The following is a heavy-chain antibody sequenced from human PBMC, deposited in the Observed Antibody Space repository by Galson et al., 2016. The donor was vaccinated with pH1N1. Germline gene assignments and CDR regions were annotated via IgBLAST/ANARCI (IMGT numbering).Heavy chain of an antibody. Sequence: SLRLSCAASGFTFSKYWMTWVRQAPGKGLEWVANINQIGDVKFYVDSVKGRFTISRDNAKNSVYLQMNSLRAEDTAVYYCTRAIRTADAHWGQGTLVTVST. CDR2: INQIGDVK. CDR1: GFTFSKYW. D-gene: IGHD2-2*01. CDR3: TRAIRTADAH. J-gene: IGHJ4*02. V-gene: IGHV3-7*01.